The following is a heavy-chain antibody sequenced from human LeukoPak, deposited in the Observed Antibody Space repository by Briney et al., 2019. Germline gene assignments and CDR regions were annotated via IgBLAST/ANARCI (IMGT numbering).Heavy chain of an antibody. V-gene: IGHV1-8*01. D-gene: IGHD6-6*01. J-gene: IGHJ4*02. CDR3: ARGHGGDSSLKGSVDY. CDR2: MNPNSGNT. Sequence: ASVKVSCKASGYTFTSYDINWVRQATGQGLEWMGWMNPNSGNTGYAQKFQGRVTMTRNTSISTAYMELSSLRSEDPAVYYCARGHGGDSSLKGSVDYWGQGTLVTVSS. CDR1: GYTFTSYD.